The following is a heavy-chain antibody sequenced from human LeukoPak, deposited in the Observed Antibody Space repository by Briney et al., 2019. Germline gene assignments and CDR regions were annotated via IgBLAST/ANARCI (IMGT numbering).Heavy chain of an antibody. V-gene: IGHV3-21*01. J-gene: IGHJ3*02. CDR3: ARWGDYYGSGSPNDAFDI. CDR2: ISSSSSYI. CDR1: GFTFSSYS. Sequence: PGGSLRLSSAPSGFTFSSYSMNWVRQAPGKGLEWVSSISSSSSYIYYADSVKSRFTISRDNAKNSLYLQMNSLRAEDTAVYYCARWGDYYGSGSPNDAFDIWGQGTMVTVS. D-gene: IGHD3-10*01.